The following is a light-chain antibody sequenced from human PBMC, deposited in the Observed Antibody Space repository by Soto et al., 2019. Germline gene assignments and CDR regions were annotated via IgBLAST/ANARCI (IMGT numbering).Light chain of an antibody. V-gene: IGKV3-15*01. CDR2: DTS. Sequence: EIMMTQSPATLSVSPGERSALSCRASQSVSSKLAWYRQRPGQAPRLVIYDTSTRATGVPARFSGSGSGTEFTLTISSLQSEDFGVYYCQQYNDWFSITFGQGTKVDIK. CDR1: QSVSSK. J-gene: IGKJ1*01. CDR3: QQYNDWFSIT.